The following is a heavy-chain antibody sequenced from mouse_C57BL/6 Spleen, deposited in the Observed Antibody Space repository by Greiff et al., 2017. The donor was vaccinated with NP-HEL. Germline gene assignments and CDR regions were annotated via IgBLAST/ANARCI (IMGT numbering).Heavy chain of an antibody. CDR3: ARIITTVVGDV. CDR1: GYTFTSYW. J-gene: IGHJ1*03. D-gene: IGHD1-1*01. CDR2: IDPSDSYT. Sequence: QVQLKQPGAELVMPGASVKLSCKASGYTFTSYWMHWVKQRPGQGLEWIGEIDPSDSYTNYNQKFKGKSTLTVDKSSSTAYMQLSSLTSEDSAVYYCARIITTVVGDVWGTGTTVTVSS. V-gene: IGHV1-69*01.